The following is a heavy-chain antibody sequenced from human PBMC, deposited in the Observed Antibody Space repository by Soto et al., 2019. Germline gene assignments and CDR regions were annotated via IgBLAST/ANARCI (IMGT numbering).Heavy chain of an antibody. D-gene: IGHD3-22*01. Sequence: QVQLQESGPGLVKPSQTLSLTCTVSGGSISSGGYYWSWIRQHPGKGLEWIGYIYYSGSTYYNPSLKSRVTISVDTSKNQFSLKLSSVTAADTAVYYCARDTDSSGNDAFDIWGQGTMVTVSS. CDR2: IYYSGST. V-gene: IGHV4-31*03. J-gene: IGHJ3*02. CDR1: GGSISSGGYY. CDR3: ARDTDSSGNDAFDI.